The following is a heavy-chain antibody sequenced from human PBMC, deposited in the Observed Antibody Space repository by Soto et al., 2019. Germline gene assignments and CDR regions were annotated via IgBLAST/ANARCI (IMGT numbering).Heavy chain of an antibody. CDR3: ARHINSDYGDYRYYYGMDV. J-gene: IGHJ6*02. D-gene: IGHD4-17*01. CDR1: GYSFSSYW. V-gene: IGHV5-10-1*01. Sequence: PGESLKISCKGSGYSFSSYWISWVRPMPGKGLEWMGRIDPSDSCTNYNPSFQSHVTISADKSISTAYLQWSSLKASDTAMYYCARHINSDYGDYRYYYGMDVWGQGTTVTVSS. CDR2: IDPSDSCT.